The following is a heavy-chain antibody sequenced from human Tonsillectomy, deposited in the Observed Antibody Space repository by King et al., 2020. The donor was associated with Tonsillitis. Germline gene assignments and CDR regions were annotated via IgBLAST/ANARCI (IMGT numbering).Heavy chain of an antibody. CDR1: GYSFTSYW. Sequence: VQLVESGAEVKKPGESLKISCKGSGYSFTSYWIGWVRQMPGKGLEWMGIIYPGDSDTRYSPSFQGQVTISADKSISTAYLQWSSLKASDTAMYYCARLSGLYYYYYGMDVWGKGTTVTVSS. D-gene: IGHD1-14*01. J-gene: IGHJ6*04. V-gene: IGHV5-51*01. CDR2: IYPGDSDT. CDR3: ARLSGLYYYYYGMDV.